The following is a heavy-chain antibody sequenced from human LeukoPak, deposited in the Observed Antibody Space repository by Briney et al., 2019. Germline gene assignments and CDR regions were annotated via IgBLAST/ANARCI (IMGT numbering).Heavy chain of an antibody. V-gene: IGHV1-69*06. CDR2: IIPIFGTA. CDR1: GGTFNSYA. CDR3: ARCYRRSNWNDGGWFDP. Sequence: SVTVSFKASGGTFNSYAISWVRQAPGQGLEWMGGIIPIFGTANYAQKFQGRVTITADKPTTTTYMELSSLRSEDTAVYYCARCYRRSNWNDGGWFDPWGQGTLVTVSS. J-gene: IGHJ5*02. D-gene: IGHD1-1*01.